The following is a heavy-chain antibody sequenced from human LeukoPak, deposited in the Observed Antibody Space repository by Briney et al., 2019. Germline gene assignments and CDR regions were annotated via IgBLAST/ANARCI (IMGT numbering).Heavy chain of an antibody. V-gene: IGHV1-8*01. CDR1: GYTFTSYD. Sequence: ASVKVSCKASGYTFTSYDINWVRQATGQGLEWMGWTNPNSGNTGYAQKLQGRVTMTTDTSTSTAYMELRSLRSDDTAVYYCARDLDQYSGRFGGFGHDFWGQGTLVTVSS. D-gene: IGHD1-26*01. CDR3: ARDLDQYSGRFGGFGHDF. J-gene: IGHJ4*02. CDR2: TNPNSGNT.